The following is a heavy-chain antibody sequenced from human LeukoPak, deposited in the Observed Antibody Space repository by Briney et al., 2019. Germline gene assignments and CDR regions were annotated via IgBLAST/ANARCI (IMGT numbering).Heavy chain of an antibody. CDR1: GGSISSSSYY. CDR3: ARGPWLTFDD. V-gene: IGHV4-39*01. D-gene: IGHD6-19*01. Sequence: SETLSLTCTVSGGSISSSSYYWGWIRQPPGKGLEWIGSIYYSGSTYYNPSLKSRVTISVDTSKNQFSLKLSSVTATDTAVYYCARGPWLTFDDWGQGTLVTVSS. CDR2: IYYSGST. J-gene: IGHJ4*02.